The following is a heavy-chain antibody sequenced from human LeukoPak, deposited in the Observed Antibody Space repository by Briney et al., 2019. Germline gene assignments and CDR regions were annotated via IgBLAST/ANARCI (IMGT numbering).Heavy chain of an antibody. V-gene: IGHV3-30*03. CDR2: ISYDGSNK. Sequence: PGRSLRLSCAASGFTFSSYGMHWVRQAPGKGLEWVAVISYDGSNKYYADSVKGRFTISRDNSKNTLYLQMNSLRAEDTAVYYCARSRPATPYNWFDPWGQGTLVTVSS. CDR1: GFTFSSYG. CDR3: ARSRPATPYNWFDP. J-gene: IGHJ5*02. D-gene: IGHD2-2*01.